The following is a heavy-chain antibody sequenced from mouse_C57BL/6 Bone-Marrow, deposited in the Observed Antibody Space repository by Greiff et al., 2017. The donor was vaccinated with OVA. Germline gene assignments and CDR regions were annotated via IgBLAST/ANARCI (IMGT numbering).Heavy chain of an antibody. Sequence: QVQLKQSGAELVKPGASVKISCKASGYAFSSYWMNWVKQRPGKGLAWIGQIYPGDGDTNYNGKFKGKATLTADKSSSTAYMQLSSLTSEDSAVYFCARRLSIRPMDYWGQGTSVTVSA. V-gene: IGHV1-80*01. CDR1: GYAFSSYW. CDR3: ARRLSIRPMDY. CDR2: IYPGDGDT. D-gene: IGHD2-2*01. J-gene: IGHJ4*01.